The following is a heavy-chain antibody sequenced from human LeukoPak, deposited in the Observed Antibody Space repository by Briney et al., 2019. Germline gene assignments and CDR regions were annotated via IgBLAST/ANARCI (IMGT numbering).Heavy chain of an antibody. J-gene: IGHJ2*01. V-gene: IGHV3-7*01. CDR3: ARDPMFSGWYDWYFDL. D-gene: IGHD6-19*01. CDR2: IKQDGSEK. CDR1: GFTFSDYY. Sequence: GGSLRLSCAASGFTFSDYYMSWVRQAPGKGLEWVANIKQDGSEKYYVDSVKGRFTISRDNAKNSLYLQMNSLRAEDTAVYYCARDPMFSGWYDWYFDLWGRGTLVTVSS.